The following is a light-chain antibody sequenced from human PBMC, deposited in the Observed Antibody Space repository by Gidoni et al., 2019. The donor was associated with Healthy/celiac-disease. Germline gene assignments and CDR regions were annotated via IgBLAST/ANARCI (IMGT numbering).Light chain of an antibody. Sequence: EIVMTHSPAPLSVSPGEGAALSCRARQSVSSNLAWYQQKPGPAPRLLIYDASTRPTGIPARCSGSGSGTEFTLTISSLQSEDFAVYYCQQYNNWPPWTFGQGTKVEIK. J-gene: IGKJ1*01. CDR3: QQYNNWPPWT. CDR2: DAS. V-gene: IGKV3-15*01. CDR1: QSVSSN.